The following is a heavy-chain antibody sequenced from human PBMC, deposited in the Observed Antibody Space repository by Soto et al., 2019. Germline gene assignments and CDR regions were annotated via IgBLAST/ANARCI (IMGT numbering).Heavy chain of an antibody. CDR1: GFTLSNYA. CDR3: ARIKLVDFFFINVDVYDMDV. Sequence: EVQLVESGGGLVQPGGSLRLSCAASGFTLSNYAVNWVRQAPGKGLEWVSYISSDSRYIYHGDSVKGRFTISRDNARNSVYLQMNSPRDEDTAVYYCARIKLVDFFFINVDVYDMDVWGQGTPVTVSS. CDR2: ISSDSRYI. J-gene: IGHJ6*02. D-gene: IGHD2-15*01. V-gene: IGHV3-48*02.